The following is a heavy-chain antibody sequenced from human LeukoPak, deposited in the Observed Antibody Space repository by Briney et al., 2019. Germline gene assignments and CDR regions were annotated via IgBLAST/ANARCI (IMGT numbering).Heavy chain of an antibody. CDR1: GFTFSDYY. CDR3: ARDRNWGTRAWYLDL. V-gene: IGHV3-11*06. Sequence: GGSLRLSCAASGFTFSDYYMSWIRQAPGKGLERVSYISTRSSYTNYADSVKGRFTISRDNAKNSLYLQMDSLRAEDTAVYYCARDRNWGTRAWYLDLWGRGTLVTVSS. CDR2: ISTRSSYT. D-gene: IGHD7-27*01. J-gene: IGHJ2*01.